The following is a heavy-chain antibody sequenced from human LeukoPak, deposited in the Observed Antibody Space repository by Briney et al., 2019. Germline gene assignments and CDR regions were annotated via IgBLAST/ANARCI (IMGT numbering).Heavy chain of an antibody. Sequence: PGGSLRLSCAASGFTFSSFGMTWVRQAPGKGLEWLSYISTSGTTIYYADSVKGRFTISRDNAKNSLYLQMNSLRAEDTAVYYCARLDYSNYGAYGYYYMDVWGKGTTVTVSS. J-gene: IGHJ6*03. D-gene: IGHD4-11*01. CDR3: ARLDYSNYGAYGYYYMDV. CDR2: ISTSGTTI. CDR1: GFTFSSFG. V-gene: IGHV3-48*03.